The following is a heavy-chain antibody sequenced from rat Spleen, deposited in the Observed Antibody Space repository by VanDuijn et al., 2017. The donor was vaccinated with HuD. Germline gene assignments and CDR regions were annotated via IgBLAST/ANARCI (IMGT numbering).Heavy chain of an antibody. J-gene: IGHJ4*01. Sequence: EVQLVESGGGLVQSGRSLKLSCVASGFTFNNYWMSWIRQAPGKGLEWVASISNAGDTYYPDSVKGRFSISRDNAKNTLFLQMDSLRSEDTATYYCTTDRPGALMEAWGQGASVTVSS. V-gene: IGHV5-31*01. CDR3: TTDRPGALMEA. CDR2: ISNAGDT. CDR1: GFTFNNYW. D-gene: IGHD5-1*01.